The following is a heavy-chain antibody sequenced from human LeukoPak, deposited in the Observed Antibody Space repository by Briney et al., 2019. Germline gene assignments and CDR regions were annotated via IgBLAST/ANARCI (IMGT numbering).Heavy chain of an antibody. D-gene: IGHD2-2*01. V-gene: IGHV3-23*01. Sequence: PGGSLRLSCAASGFTFSSSAMSWVRQAPGKGLEWVSAISNNGGYTYYADSVQGRFTISRDNSKNTLYLQMNSLRAEDTAVYYCAKVGKDIVVVPAATIFDYWGQGTLVTVSS. CDR2: ISNNGGYT. J-gene: IGHJ4*02. CDR3: AKVGKDIVVVPAATIFDY. CDR1: GFTFSSSA.